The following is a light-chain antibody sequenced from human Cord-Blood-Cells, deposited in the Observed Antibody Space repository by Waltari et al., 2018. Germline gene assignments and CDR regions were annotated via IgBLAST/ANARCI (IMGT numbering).Light chain of an antibody. V-gene: IGKV1D-13*01. Sequence: AIQLSQSPYSLCASVGGRVTITCRASQGISSALAWYQQKPGKAPKLLIYAASSLESGVHSKCIGSGSCTKFSLTTSSLQPEDVATYYCQQFNNYPLYTFGQGTKLEIK. J-gene: IGKJ2*01. CDR1: QGISSA. CDR2: AAS. CDR3: QQFNNYPLYT.